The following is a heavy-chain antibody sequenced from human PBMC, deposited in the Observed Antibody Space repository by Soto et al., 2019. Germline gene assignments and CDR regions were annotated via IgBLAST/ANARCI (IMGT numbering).Heavy chain of an antibody. CDR1: GFTFSSYG. D-gene: IGHD3-16*01. V-gene: IGHV3-23*01. CDR3: AKGITDTGGYYYYSMDV. J-gene: IGHJ6*02. CDR2: ISGSGGIT. Sequence: GGYLRLSCAASGFTFSSYGMHWVRQAPGKGLEWVAVISGSGGITYSADSVKGRFTISRDNYKNILYLKMNSLRAEDTDVYYCAKGITDTGGYYYYSMDVWGQGTAVTLSS.